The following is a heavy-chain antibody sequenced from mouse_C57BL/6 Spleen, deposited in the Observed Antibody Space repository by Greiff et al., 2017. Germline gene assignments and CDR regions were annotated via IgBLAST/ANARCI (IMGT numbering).Heavy chain of an antibody. Sequence: EVKLMESEGGLVQPGSSMKLSCTASGFTFSDYYMAWVRQVPEKGLEWVANINYDGSSTYYLDSLKSRFIISRDNAKNILYLQMSSLKSEDTATYYCAREGGLSHWYFDVWGTGTTVTVSS. CDR3: AREGGLSHWYFDV. V-gene: IGHV5-16*01. J-gene: IGHJ1*03. CDR1: GFTFSDYY. CDR2: INYDGSST. D-gene: IGHD1-1*01.